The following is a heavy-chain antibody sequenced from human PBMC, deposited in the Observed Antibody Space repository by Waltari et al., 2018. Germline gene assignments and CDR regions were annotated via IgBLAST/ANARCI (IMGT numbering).Heavy chain of an antibody. D-gene: IGHD3-3*02. Sequence: QLQLQESGPGLVKPSETLSLPCTVSGGSISSSRYYWGWIRHLPGKGLEWIGSIFYSGSTYYNTSLMSRVTISVDTSKNQFSLKLTAVIAAETAVFYCARFSKSANWIDPWGQGTLVTVSS. J-gene: IGHJ5*02. CDR3: ARFSKSANWIDP. CDR2: IFYSGST. CDR1: GGSISSSRYY. V-gene: IGHV4-39*01.